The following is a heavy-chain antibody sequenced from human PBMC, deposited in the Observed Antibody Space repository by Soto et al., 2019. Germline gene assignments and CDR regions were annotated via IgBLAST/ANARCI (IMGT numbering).Heavy chain of an antibody. CDR2: ISYDGSNK. CDR3: ARVATVTTPGDY. CDR1: GLTFSSYA. Sequence: PGGSLRLSCAASGLTFSSYAMHWVRQAPGKGLEWVAVISYDGSNKYYADSVKGRFTISRDNSKNTLYLQMNSLRAEDTAVYYCARVATVTTPGDYWGQGTLVTVSS. V-gene: IGHV3-30-3*01. J-gene: IGHJ4*02. D-gene: IGHD4-17*01.